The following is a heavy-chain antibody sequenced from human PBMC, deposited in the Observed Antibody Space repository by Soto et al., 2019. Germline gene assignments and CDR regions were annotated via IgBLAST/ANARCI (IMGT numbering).Heavy chain of an antibody. CDR1: GYTFTTYG. D-gene: IGHD1-1*01. J-gene: IGHJ6*02. Sequence: ASVKVSCKASGYTFTTYGISWVRQAPGQGLEWMGWISPYSGTTKYAEKFQGEMTMTTDTATSTAYMDLRSLRSDDTAVYHCARDGERDTGLNFYYYLHGMDAWGQGTRVTVSS. V-gene: IGHV1-18*04. CDR2: ISPYSGTT. CDR3: ARDGERDTGLNFYYYLHGMDA.